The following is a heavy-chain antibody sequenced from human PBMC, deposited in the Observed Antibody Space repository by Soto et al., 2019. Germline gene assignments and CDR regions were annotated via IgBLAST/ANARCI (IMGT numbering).Heavy chain of an antibody. CDR1: GFTFSSYW. CDR3: ARDPNIVLVPAALRSYYYYYGMDV. Sequence: GWSLRLSCAASGFTFSSYWMSWVRQVPGKGLEWVANIKQDGSEKYYVDSVKGRFTISRDNAKNSLYLQMNSLRAEDTAVYYCARDPNIVLVPAALRSYYYYYGMDVWGQGTTVTVS. CDR2: IKQDGSEK. D-gene: IGHD2-2*01. J-gene: IGHJ6*02. V-gene: IGHV3-7*01.